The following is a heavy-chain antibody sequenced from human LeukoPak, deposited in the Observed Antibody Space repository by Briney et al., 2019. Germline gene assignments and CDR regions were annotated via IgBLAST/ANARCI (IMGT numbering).Heavy chain of an antibody. CDR2: TYYRSKWYN. V-gene: IGHV6-1*01. CDR1: GDSVSSNSAA. CDR3: ARDWVRSGWSFDY. D-gene: IGHD6-19*01. Sequence: SQTLSLTCAISGDSVSSNSAAWNWIRQSPSSGLEWLGRTYYRSKWYNDYAVSVKSRITINPDTSKNQFSPQLNSVTPEDTAVYYCARDWVRSGWSFDYWGQGTLVTVSS. J-gene: IGHJ4*02.